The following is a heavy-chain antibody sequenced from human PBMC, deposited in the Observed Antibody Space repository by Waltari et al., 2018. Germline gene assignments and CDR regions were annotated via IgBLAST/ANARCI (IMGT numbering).Heavy chain of an antibody. CDR1: DPTFMNYQ. CDR3: AKEDDACDI. Sequence: QVQLVQSGAEVKKPGASVKVSCKASDPTFMNYQIHWVRQAPGQGLEWMGIINPKGGYTIYAQKFQGRVTVTSDTSTSTVYMELSNLRSEDTAVYYCAKEDDACDIWGQGTMVTVSS. V-gene: IGHV1-46*01. CDR2: INPKGGYT. J-gene: IGHJ3*02.